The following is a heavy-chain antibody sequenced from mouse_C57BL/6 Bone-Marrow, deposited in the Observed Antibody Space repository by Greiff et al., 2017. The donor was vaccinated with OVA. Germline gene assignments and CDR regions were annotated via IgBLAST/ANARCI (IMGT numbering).Heavy chain of an antibody. V-gene: IGHV1-7*01. Sequence: QVQLQQSGAELAKPGASLKLSCTASGFTFTSYSMHWVKQRPGQGLEWIGYISPSSGSNKYNQKFKDKSTFTADKSCSTSYIQLSSLTYEDSAVYYCTRFTTVLEGYWGQGTALTVSS. D-gene: IGHD1-1*01. CDR1: GFTFTSYS. J-gene: IGHJ2*01. CDR2: ISPSSGSN. CDR3: TRFTTVLEGY.